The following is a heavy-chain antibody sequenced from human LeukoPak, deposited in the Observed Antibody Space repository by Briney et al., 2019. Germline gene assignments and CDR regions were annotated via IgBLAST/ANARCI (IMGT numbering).Heavy chain of an antibody. CDR3: ARDRSYYYDSQAED. V-gene: IGHV3-30*04. CDR2: ISYDGSYK. CDR1: GFNFSTYA. Sequence: PGGSLRLSCAASGFNFSTYAMHWVRQAPGKGLAWVAVISYDGSYKYYADSVKGRFTISRDNSKNTLYLQMNSLRAEDTAVYYCARDRSYYYDSQAEDWGQGTLVTVSS. J-gene: IGHJ4*02. D-gene: IGHD3-22*01.